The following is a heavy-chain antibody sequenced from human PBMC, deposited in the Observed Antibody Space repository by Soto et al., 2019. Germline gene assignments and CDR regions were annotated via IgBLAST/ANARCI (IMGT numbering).Heavy chain of an antibody. D-gene: IGHD1-26*01. V-gene: IGHV3-30*18. Sequence: QVQLVESGGGVVQPGTSLRLSCAASGFTFSTYGMHWVRQAPGKGLEWVAVISKDGNDQYYADSVKGRFTVSRDNSKNTLSLQMNSLRPEDTAFHYCAKDRWEFTRYFDSWGQGTLVTVSS. CDR2: ISKDGNDQ. CDR1: GFTFSTYG. CDR3: AKDRWEFTRYFDS. J-gene: IGHJ4*02.